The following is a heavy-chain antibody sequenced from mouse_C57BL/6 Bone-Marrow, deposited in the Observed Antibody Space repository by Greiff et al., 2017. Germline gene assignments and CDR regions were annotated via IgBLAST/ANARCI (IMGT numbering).Heavy chain of an antibody. CDR2: IYPSDSET. CDR3: ARAYYYGSSSWYFDV. Sequence: QVQLQQPGAELVRPGSSVKLSCKASGYTFTSYWMDWVKQRPGQGLEWIGNIYPSDSETHYNQKFKDKATLTVDKSSSTAYMQLSSLTSEDSAVSYCARAYYYGSSSWYFDVWGTGTTVTVSS. J-gene: IGHJ1*03. CDR1: GYTFTSYW. D-gene: IGHD1-1*01. V-gene: IGHV1-61*01.